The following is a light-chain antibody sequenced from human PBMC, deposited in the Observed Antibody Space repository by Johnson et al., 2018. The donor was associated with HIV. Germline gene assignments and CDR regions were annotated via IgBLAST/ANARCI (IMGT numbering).Light chain of an antibody. V-gene: IGLV1-51*02. CDR1: SSNIGKNY. CDR3: GTWDSSLSALNYV. J-gene: IGLJ1*01. Sequence: QSVLTQPPSVSAAPGQKVTISCSGSSSNIGKNYVSWYQQLPGTAPKVLIYENDKRPSGIPDRFSGSKSGTSATLGITGLQTGDEADYYCGTWDSSLSALNYVFGTVTKVTVL. CDR2: END.